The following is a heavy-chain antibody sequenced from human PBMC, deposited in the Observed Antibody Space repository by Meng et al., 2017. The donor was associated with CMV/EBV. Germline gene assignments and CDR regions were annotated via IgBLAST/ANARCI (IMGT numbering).Heavy chain of an antibody. Sequence: YWISWVRQMPGNGLEWMGRIDPSDSYTNYSPSFQGHVTISADKSISTAYLQWSSLKASDTAMYYCARHCGGDCYTAVLGPPDYGMDVWGQGTTVTVSS. V-gene: IGHV5-10-1*01. CDR2: IDPSDSYT. D-gene: IGHD2-21*02. CDR1: YW. J-gene: IGHJ6*02. CDR3: ARHCGGDCYTAVLGPPDYGMDV.